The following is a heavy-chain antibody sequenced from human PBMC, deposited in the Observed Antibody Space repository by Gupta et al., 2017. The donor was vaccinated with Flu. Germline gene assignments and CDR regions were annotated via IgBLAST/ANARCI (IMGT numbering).Heavy chain of an antibody. Sequence: VRQAPGKGLEWVGRIKSKTDGGTTDYAALVEGRFTISRDDSKNTLYLQVNSLKTEDTAVYYCTTAFQGAFDIWGQGTMVTVSS. J-gene: IGHJ3*02. CDR3: TTAFQGAFDI. CDR2: IKSKTDGGTT. V-gene: IGHV3-15*01.